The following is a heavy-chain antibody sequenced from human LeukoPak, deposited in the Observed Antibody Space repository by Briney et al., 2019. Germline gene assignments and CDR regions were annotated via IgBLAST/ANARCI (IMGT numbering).Heavy chain of an antibody. Sequence: SETLSLTCAVYGGSFSVYYWSWIRHSPGKGLWWIAEINHRGDTNYNPSVKSRVTISVDTSKDQFSLKVTSLTAADTAVYYCARGPTISETGYLDYWGQGTLVTVSS. D-gene: IGHD1-1*01. CDR1: GGSFSVYY. J-gene: IGHJ4*03. V-gene: IGHV4-34*01. CDR3: ARGPTISETGYLDY. CDR2: INHRGDT.